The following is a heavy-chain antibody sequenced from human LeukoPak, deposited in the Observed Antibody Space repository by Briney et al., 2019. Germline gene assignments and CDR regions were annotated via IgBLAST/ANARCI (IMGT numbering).Heavy chain of an antibody. CDR2: MNPNNGDS. J-gene: IGHJ4*02. CDR3: ARTTSFTASGYDY. D-gene: IGHD6-25*01. CDR1: EYTFTNYH. Sequence: ASVKVSCKASEYTFTNYHINWVRQATGQGLEWVGWMNPNNGDSGYAQKFQGRVTITRDTSISTSYMELRSLISDDTAVYFCARTTSFTASGYDYWGQGTLVTVSS. V-gene: IGHV1-8*03.